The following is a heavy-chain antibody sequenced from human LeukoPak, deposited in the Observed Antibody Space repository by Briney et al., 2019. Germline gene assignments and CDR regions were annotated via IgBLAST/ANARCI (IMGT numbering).Heavy chain of an antibody. Sequence: GTSLRLSCAASGFTFSSYAMYWVRQAPGKGLEWVALISKDGSNEDHADSVKGRFTISGDNSKDTLYLQMSSLRAEDTAVYYCARDHGYSGYDYYFDYWGQGTLVTVSS. J-gene: IGHJ4*02. CDR3: ARDHGYSGYDYYFDY. V-gene: IGHV3-30*07. CDR1: GFTFSSYA. D-gene: IGHD5-12*01. CDR2: ISKDGSNE.